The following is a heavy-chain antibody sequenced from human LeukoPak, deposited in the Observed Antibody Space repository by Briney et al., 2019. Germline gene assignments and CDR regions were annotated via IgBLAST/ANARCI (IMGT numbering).Heavy chain of an antibody. CDR1: GYTFTGYY. Sequence: ASVKVSCKASGYTFTGYYMHWVRQAPGQGLEWMGWINPNSGGTNYAQKFQGRVTMTRDTSISTAYMELSRLRCDGTAVYYCARFKSVYSSSTFGFDYWGQGTLVTVSS. D-gene: IGHD6-6*01. CDR3: ARFKSVYSSSTFGFDY. V-gene: IGHV1-2*02. CDR2: INPNSGGT. J-gene: IGHJ4*02.